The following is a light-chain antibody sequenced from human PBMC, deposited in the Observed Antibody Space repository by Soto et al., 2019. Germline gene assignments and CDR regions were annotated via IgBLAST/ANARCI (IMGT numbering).Light chain of an antibody. Sequence: EIVLTQSPGTLSLSPGERATLSCRASQSVSSSFLAWYQQKPGQGPRLLIYGASNRATGVPDRFSGSGSGTYFTLTISRLEPEDFAVYYCQQYGGSPMYTFGQGTKLEIK. J-gene: IGKJ2*01. CDR1: QSVSSSF. V-gene: IGKV3-20*01. CDR2: GAS. CDR3: QQYGGSPMYT.